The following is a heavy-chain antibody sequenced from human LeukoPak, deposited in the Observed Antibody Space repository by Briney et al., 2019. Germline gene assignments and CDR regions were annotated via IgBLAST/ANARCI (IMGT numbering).Heavy chain of an antibody. V-gene: IGHV4-38-2*02. D-gene: IGHD1-26*01. J-gene: IGHJ4*02. CDR3: ARQPASGSLGVFDY. CDR1: GYSISSGYY. Sequence: PSETLSLTCTVSGYSISSGYYWGWIRQPPGKGLEWLGSIDHSGNNYYNPTLKSRVAISADTSKNQFSLILSSVTAADTAVYYCARQPASGSLGVFDYWGQGTLVTVSS. CDR2: IDHSGNN.